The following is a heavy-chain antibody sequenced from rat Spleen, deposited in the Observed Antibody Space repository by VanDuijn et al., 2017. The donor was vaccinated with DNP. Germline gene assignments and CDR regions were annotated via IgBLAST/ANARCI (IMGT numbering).Heavy chain of an antibody. CDR2: IKAKSNNYAT. V-gene: IGHV6-6*01. CDR3: ANYYFDY. CDR1: GFTFRTAW. J-gene: IGHJ2*01. Sequence: EVQVLESGGGLVQPGNSLKLSCATSGFTFRTAWMYWYRQFPEKRLEWVARIKAKSNNYATDYTESVKGRFTISRDDSKSSVYLQMNNLKEEDTAIYYCANYYFDYWGQGVMVTVSS.